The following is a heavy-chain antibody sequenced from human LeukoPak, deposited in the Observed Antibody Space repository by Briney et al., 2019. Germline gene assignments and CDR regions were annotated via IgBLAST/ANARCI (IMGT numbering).Heavy chain of an antibody. V-gene: IGHV3-21*01. CDR1: GFTFSSYA. CDR3: ARDKLGMGKHAFDI. Sequence: GRSLRLSCAASGFTFSSYAMHWVRQAPGKGLEWVSSISSSSSYIYYADSVKGRFTISRDNAKNSLYLQMNSLRAEDTAVYYCARDKLGMGKHAFDIWGQGTMVTVSS. CDR2: ISSSSSYI. D-gene: IGHD7-27*01. J-gene: IGHJ3*02.